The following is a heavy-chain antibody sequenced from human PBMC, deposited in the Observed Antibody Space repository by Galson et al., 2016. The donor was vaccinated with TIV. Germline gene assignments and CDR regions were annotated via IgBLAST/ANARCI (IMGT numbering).Heavy chain of an antibody. Sequence: QSGAEVKKPGESLRISCKASGYTFTSYDIIWVRQAAGQGLEWMGWMNPRSGNTDYAQKSQGRVAMSMNTSISTAYMKISSLRSEDTAVYFCARHPTGIEPYYFGMDVWGQGTTVTVSS. CDR1: GYTFTSYD. J-gene: IGHJ6*02. D-gene: IGHD1-1*01. V-gene: IGHV1-8*02. CDR3: ARHPTGIEPYYFGMDV. CDR2: MNPRSGNT.